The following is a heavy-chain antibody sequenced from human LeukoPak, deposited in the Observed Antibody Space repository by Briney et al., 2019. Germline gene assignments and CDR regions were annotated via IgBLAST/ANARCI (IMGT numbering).Heavy chain of an antibody. CDR2: ISAYNGNT. CDR1: GYTFTSYD. CDR3: ARAFRYDILTGYYGENWFDP. V-gene: IGHV1-18*01. D-gene: IGHD3-9*01. Sequence: GASVKVSCKASGYTFTSYDINWVRQATGQGLEWMGWISAYNGNTNYAQKLQGRVTMTTDTSTSTAYMELRSLRSDDTAVYYCARAFRYDILTGYYGENWFDPWGQGTLVTVSS. J-gene: IGHJ5*02.